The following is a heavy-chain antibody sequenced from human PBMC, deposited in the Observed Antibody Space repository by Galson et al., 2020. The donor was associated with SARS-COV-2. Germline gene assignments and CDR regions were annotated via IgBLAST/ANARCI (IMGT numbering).Heavy chain of an antibody. D-gene: IGHD3-16*01. V-gene: IGHV4-59*08. Sequence: SETLSLTCTVSGGSISSYYWSWIRQPPGKGLEWIGYIYYSGSTNYNPSLKSRVTISVDTSKNQFSLKLSSVTAADTAVYYCARLPGKGVYYYGMDVWGQGTTVTVSS. CDR3: ARLPGKGVYYYGMDV. CDR1: GGSISSYY. J-gene: IGHJ6*02. CDR2: IYYSGST.